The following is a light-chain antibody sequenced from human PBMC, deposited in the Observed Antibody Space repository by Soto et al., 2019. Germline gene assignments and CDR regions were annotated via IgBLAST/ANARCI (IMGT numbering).Light chain of an antibody. Sequence: QSALTQPPYASGSPGQSITISCAGTSGDLGLYNYVSWFQQHPGKAPKLIIFEVNKRPSGVPDRFSGSKSGNTASLTVSGLQADDEAQYYCSSYAGSNTLIFGGGTQVTVL. CDR1: SGDLGLYNY. CDR3: SSYAGSNTLI. CDR2: EVN. J-gene: IGLJ2*01. V-gene: IGLV2-8*01.